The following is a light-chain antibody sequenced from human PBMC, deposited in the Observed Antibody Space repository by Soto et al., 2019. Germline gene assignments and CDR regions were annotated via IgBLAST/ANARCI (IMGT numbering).Light chain of an antibody. CDR1: QTISSW. J-gene: IGKJ1*01. Sequence: DIQMTQSPSTLSASVGDRVTITCRASQTISSWLAWYQQKPGKAPKLLIYAASTLESGVSSRFSGSGSGTHYTLTISSLQPEDSATYYCQKANNFPWTFGQGTKVDIK. CDR2: AAS. V-gene: IGKV1-5*01. CDR3: QKANNFPWT.